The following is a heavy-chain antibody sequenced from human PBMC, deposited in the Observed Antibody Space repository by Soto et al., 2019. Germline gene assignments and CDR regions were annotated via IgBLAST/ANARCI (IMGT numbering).Heavy chain of an antibody. J-gene: IGHJ4*02. CDR2: INHSGST. V-gene: IGHV4-34*01. Sequence: QVQLQQWGAGLLKPSETLSLTCAVYGGSFSGYYWSWIRQPPGKGLEWIGEINHSGSTNYNPSLKSRVTISVDTSKNQFSLKLSSVTAADTAVYYCARRRQQLAPDYWGQGTLVTVSS. CDR3: ARRRQQLAPDY. D-gene: IGHD6-13*01. CDR1: GGSFSGYY.